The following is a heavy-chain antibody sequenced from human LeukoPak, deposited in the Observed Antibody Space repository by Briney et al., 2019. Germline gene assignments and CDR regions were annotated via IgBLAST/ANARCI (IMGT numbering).Heavy chain of an antibody. CDR2: MYYGGNT. J-gene: IGHJ4*02. D-gene: IGHD3-10*01. V-gene: IGHV4-39*01. Sequence: SEALSLTCTVSGGSISSVGYWWGWIRQPPGKGLEWIGNMYYGGNTFYKLSLKSRVTMSMDTSKNLFSLKLTSVTAADTAVYFCARRDANLSGSGTYYTYDYWGQGTLVTVSS. CDR1: GGSISSVGYW. CDR3: ARRDANLSGSGTYYTYDY.